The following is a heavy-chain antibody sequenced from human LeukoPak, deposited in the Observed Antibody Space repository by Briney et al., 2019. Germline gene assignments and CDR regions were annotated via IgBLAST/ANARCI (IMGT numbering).Heavy chain of an antibody. J-gene: IGHJ4*02. CDR1: GFTFSSYA. CDR3: ARDAGYCSGGSC. Sequence: SCAASGFTFSSYAMHWVRQAPGKGLEWVAVISYDGSNKYYADSVKGRFTISRDNSKNTLYLQMNSLRAEDTAVYYCARDAGYCSGGSCWGQGTLVTVSS. CDR2: ISYDGSNK. D-gene: IGHD2-15*01. V-gene: IGHV3-30-3*01.